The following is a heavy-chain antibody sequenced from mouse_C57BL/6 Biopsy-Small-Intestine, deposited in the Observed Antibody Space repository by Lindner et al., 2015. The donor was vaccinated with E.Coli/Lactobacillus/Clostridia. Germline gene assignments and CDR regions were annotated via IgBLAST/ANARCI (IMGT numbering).Heavy chain of an antibody. D-gene: IGHD2-3*01. CDR1: GFTFSDYG. J-gene: IGHJ2*01. Sequence: VQLQESGGGLVKPGGSLKLSCAASGFTFSDYGMLWVRQAPEKGLEWVAYISSGSSTIYYADTVKGRSTISRDNAKNTLFLQMTSLRSEDTAMYYCARRSLDGYYFDYWGQGTTLTVSS. CDR2: ISSGSSTI. V-gene: IGHV5-17*01. CDR3: ARRSLDGYYFDY.